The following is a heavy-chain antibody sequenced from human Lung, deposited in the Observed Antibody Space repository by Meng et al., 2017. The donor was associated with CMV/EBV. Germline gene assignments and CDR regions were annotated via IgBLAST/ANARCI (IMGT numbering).Heavy chain of an antibody. CDR1: GYTFTSYG. CDR2: ISAYNGNT. V-gene: IGHV1-18*01. CDR3: ARDFSGYSSSSLY. D-gene: IGHD6-13*01. Sequence: ASVXVSXKASGYTFTSYGISWVRQAPGQGLEWMGWISAYNGNTNYAQKLQGRVTMTTDTSTSTAYMELRSLRSDDTAVYYCARDFSGYSSSSLYWGQGPLVIVSS. J-gene: IGHJ4*02.